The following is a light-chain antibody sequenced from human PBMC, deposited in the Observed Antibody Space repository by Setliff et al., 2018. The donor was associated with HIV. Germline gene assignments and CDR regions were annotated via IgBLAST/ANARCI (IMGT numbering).Light chain of an antibody. Sequence: QSVLAQPASVSGSPGQSITISRTGTSSDVGSYNYVSWYQQHPGKAPKLMIYEVSNRPSGVSNRFSGSKSGNTASLTISGLQAEDEADYYCSSYTSSSLYAFGTGTKVTVL. CDR1: SSDVGSYNY. J-gene: IGLJ1*01. CDR2: EVS. V-gene: IGLV2-14*01. CDR3: SSYTSSSLYA.